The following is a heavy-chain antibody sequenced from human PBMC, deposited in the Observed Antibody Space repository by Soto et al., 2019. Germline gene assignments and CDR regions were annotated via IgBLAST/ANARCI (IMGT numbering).Heavy chain of an antibody. D-gene: IGHD6-19*01. CDR3: AREVSSGWHFDY. V-gene: IGHV3-74*01. J-gene: IGHJ4*02. Sequence: EVQLVESGGGLVQPGGSLRLSCEASGFTLSSHWMNWVRQAPGKGLVWVSRIDSDGGSITYADSVKGRFTISRDNAKNTLYLQMNSLRAEDTAVYSCAREVSSGWHFDYWGQGTLVTVSS. CDR2: IDSDGGSI. CDR1: GFTLSSHW.